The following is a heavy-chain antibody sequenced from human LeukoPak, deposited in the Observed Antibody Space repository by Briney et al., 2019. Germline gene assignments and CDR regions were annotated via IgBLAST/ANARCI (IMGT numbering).Heavy chain of an antibody. V-gene: IGHV4-34*01. CDR3: ARGPGVVVAATPVTNWFDP. CDR1: GGSFSGYY. Sequence: SETLSLTCAVYGGSFSGYYWSWIRQPPGKGLEWIGEINHSGSTNYNPSLKSRVTISVDTSKNQFSLKLSSVTTADTAVYYCARGPGVVVAATPVTNWFDPWGQGTLVTVSS. J-gene: IGHJ5*02. CDR2: INHSGST. D-gene: IGHD2-15*01.